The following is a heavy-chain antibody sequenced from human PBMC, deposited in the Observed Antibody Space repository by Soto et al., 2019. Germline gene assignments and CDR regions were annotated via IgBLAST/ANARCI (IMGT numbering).Heavy chain of an antibody. D-gene: IGHD6-13*01. CDR2: ISYDGSDK. CDR3: VASLAASGLNWLDP. J-gene: IGHJ5*02. V-gene: IGHV3-30*03. Sequence: GGSLRLSCAASGLAFSSFAMHWVRQAPGKGLEWVALISYDGSDKFYADSVKGRFTISRDNSKSSLYLQMNRLRVEDTAVYYCVASLAASGLNWLDPWGRGTLVTVSS. CDR1: GLAFSSFA.